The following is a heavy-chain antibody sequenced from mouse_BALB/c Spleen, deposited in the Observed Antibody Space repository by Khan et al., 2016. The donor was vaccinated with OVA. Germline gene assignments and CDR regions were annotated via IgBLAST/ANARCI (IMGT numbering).Heavy chain of an antibody. CDR1: GYSFTGYF. D-gene: IGHD1-1*01. CDR3: ARIYRSDFDY. V-gene: IGHV1-20*02. CDR2: INPHIGET. J-gene: IGHJ2*01. Sequence: VQLKQSGPELVKPGASVKISCKASGYSFTGYFMSWVMQSHGKSLEWIGRINPHIGETFYNQKFKGKATLTADESSSTAHMELRSLASEDSAVYYCARIYRSDFDYWGQGTTLTVSS.